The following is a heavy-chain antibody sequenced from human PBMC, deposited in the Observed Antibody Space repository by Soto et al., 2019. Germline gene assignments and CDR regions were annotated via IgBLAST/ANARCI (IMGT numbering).Heavy chain of an antibody. J-gene: IGHJ6*02. Sequence: SETLSLTCTVSGGSISSYYWSWVRQPPGKGLEWIGYIYYSGSTNYNPSLKSRVTISVDTSKNQFSLKLSSVTAADTAVYYCARGRLGYCSGVICSPYTVYYYYGMDVWGHATTVTGSS. CDR3: ARGRLGYCSGVICSPYTVYYYYGMDV. D-gene: IGHD2-15*01. CDR2: IYYSGST. V-gene: IGHV4-59*01. CDR1: GGSISSYY.